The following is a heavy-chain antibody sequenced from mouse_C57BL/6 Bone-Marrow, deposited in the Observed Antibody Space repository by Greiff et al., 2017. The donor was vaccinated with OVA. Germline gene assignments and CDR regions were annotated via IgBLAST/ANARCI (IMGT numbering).Heavy chain of an antibody. V-gene: IGHV14-2*01. CDR1: GFNIKDYY. CDR2: IDPEDGET. J-gene: IGHJ4*01. D-gene: IGHD1-1*01. CDR3: AREGYYGSSYPYYDAMDY. Sequence: EVHLVESGAELVKPGASVKLSCTASGFNIKDYYMHWVKQRTEQGLEWIGRIDPEDGETKYAPKFQGKATITADTSSNTAYLQLSSLTSEDTAVYYCAREGYYGSSYPYYDAMDYWGQGTSVTVSS.